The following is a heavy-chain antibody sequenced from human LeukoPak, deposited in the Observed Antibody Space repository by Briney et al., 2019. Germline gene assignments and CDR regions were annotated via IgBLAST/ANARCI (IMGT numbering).Heavy chain of an antibody. J-gene: IGHJ4*02. V-gene: IGHV4-61*02. Sequence: PSQTLSLTCTVSGGSISSGSYYWSWIRQPAGTGLEWIGRIYTSGSTNYNPSLKSRVTISVDTSKNQFSLKLSSVTAADTAVYYCAREENYYDSRFDYWGQGTLVTVSS. D-gene: IGHD3-22*01. CDR1: GGSISSGSYY. CDR3: AREENYYDSRFDY. CDR2: IYTSGST.